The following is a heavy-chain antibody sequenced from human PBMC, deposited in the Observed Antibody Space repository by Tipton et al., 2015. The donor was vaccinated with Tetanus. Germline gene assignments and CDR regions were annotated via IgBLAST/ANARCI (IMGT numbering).Heavy chain of an antibody. D-gene: IGHD2-2*01. CDR1: GGSLRSGDHY. J-gene: IGHJ4*02. CDR3: AREVPAAGHFDS. V-gene: IGHV4-61*08. CDR2: ISSSGST. Sequence: TLSLTCSVSGGSLRSGDHYWSWIRQPPGKGLEWLAYISSSGSTNSNYSLKSRITMSRDTSKNQFSLKLSSVTAADTAIYYCAREVPAAGHFDSWGQGTLVTVSS.